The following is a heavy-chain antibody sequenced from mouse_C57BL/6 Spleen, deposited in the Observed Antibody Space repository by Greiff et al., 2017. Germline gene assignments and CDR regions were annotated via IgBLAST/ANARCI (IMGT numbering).Heavy chain of an antibody. V-gene: IGHV8-12*01. CDR3: ARGGYSNYGYAMDY. D-gene: IGHD2-5*01. Sequence: QVTLKESGPGLLQSSQTLSLTCSFSGFSLSTSGMGVSWIRQPSGKGLEWLAHIYWDDDMRYNPSLKSRLTISNDTSRNQVFLKITSVDTADTATYYCARGGYSNYGYAMDYWGQGTSVTVSS. CDR2: IYWDDDM. J-gene: IGHJ4*01. CDR1: GFSLSTSGMG.